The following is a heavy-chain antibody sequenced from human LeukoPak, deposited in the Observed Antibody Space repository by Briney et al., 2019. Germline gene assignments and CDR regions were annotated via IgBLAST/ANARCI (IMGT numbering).Heavy chain of an antibody. V-gene: IGHV4-34*01. CDR3: ARGGEYYYDSSGSLSLFDY. D-gene: IGHD3-22*01. Sequence: SETLSLTCAVYGGSFSGYYWSWIRQPPGKGLEWIGEINHSGSTNYNPSLKSRVTISVDTSKNQFSLELSSVTAADTAVYYCARGGEYYYDSSGSLSLFDYWGQGTLVTVSS. J-gene: IGHJ4*02. CDR2: INHSGST. CDR1: GGSFSGYY.